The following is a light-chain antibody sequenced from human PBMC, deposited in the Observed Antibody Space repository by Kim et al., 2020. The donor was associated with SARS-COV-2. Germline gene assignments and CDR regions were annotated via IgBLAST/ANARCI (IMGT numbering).Light chain of an antibody. V-gene: IGKV1-33*01. J-gene: IGKJ4*01. CDR2: DAS. Sequence: VGNRITITCQESQDIDIYLIWDQQKPGKAPKVLVHDASNLEPGVPSRFSGSGSGTDFTFTINSLQPEDVATYYCQQYHSLPLTFGGGTKVDIK. CDR3: QQYHSLPLT. CDR1: QDIDIY.